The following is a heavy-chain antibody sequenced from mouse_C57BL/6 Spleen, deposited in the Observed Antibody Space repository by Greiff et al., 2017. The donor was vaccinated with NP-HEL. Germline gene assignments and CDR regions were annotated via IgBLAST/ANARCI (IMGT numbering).Heavy chain of an antibody. V-gene: IGHV1-69*01. CDR1: GYTFTSYW. Sequence: QVQLQQPGAELVMPGASVKLSCKASGYTFTSYWMHWVKQRPGQGLEWIGEIDPSDSYTNYNQKFKGKSTLTVDKSSSTAYMQLSSLTSEDSAVYSCAKGYDSSTYGYWGQGTTLTVSS. CDR2: IDPSDSYT. CDR3: AKGYDSSTYGY. D-gene: IGHD2-4*01. J-gene: IGHJ2*01.